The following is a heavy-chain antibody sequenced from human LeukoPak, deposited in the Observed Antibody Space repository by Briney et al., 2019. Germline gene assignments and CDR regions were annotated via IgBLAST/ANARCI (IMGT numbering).Heavy chain of an antibody. D-gene: IGHD3-10*02. CDR2: IGGTGDNT. CDR3: ARDRGPYVGIDNNWFDP. J-gene: IGHJ5*02. CDR1: GFTFKLSA. Sequence: GGSRKLSCLASGFTFKLSAMTWVRQAPGKGLEWVSAIGGTGDNTYYADSVKGRFTISRDNSRNTLYLQMDSLRTEDAATYYCARDRGPYVGIDNNWFDPWGQGTLVIVSS. V-gene: IGHV3-23*01.